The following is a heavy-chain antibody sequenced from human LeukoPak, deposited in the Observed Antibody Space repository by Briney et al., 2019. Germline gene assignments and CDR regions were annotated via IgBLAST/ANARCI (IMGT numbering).Heavy chain of an antibody. CDR2: INPNSGGT. CDR3: ARYLLGLYYYGMDA. V-gene: IGHV1-2*02. J-gene: IGHJ6*02. CDR1: GYTFTGYY. Sequence: GASVKVSCKASGYTFTGYYMHWVRQAPGQGLEWMGWINPNSGGTNYAQKFQGRVTMTRDTSISTAYMELSRLRSDDTAVYYCARYLLGLYYYGMDAWGQGTTVTVSS.